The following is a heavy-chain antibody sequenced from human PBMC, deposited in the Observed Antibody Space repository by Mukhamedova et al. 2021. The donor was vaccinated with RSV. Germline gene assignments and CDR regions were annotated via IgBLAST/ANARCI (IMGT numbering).Heavy chain of an antibody. CDR3: AREQAVNGRRDMDV. V-gene: IGHV3-74*01. CDR2: INSDGSST. J-gene: IGHJ6*03. D-gene: IGHD1-26*01. Sequence: GKGLVWVSRINSDGSSTWYAESVKGRFTISRDNAKNTLYLQMSRLGVEDTAVYYCAREQAVNGRRDMDVWGKGTTVTGTS.